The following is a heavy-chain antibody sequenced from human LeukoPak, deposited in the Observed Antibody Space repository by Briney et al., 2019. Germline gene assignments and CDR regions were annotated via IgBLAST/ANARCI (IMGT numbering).Heavy chain of an antibody. CDR2: ILTSGMI. V-gene: IGHV4-4*07. CDR1: GGSMSDYQ. D-gene: IGHD3-22*01. Sequence: SETLSLTCTVSGGSMSDYQWSWIRQPAGKGLEWIGHILTSGMINYNPSLKSRVTISADTSKNQFFLRLSSVTAADTALYYCAREDFRDLYDSGGYYRPADCWGQGTLVTVSS. J-gene: IGHJ4*02. CDR3: AREDFRDLYDSGGYYRPADC.